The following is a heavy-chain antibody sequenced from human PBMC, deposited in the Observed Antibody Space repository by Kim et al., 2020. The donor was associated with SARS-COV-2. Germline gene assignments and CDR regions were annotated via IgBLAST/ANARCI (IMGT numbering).Heavy chain of an antibody. J-gene: IGHJ6*02. V-gene: IGHV1-8*01. CDR2: MNPNSGNT. D-gene: IGHD1-1*01. CDR1: GYTFSNYD. CDR3: ASGSGAAGNWNDLSLDV. Sequence: ASVKVSCKAPGYTFSNYDMNWVRQATGQGLEWMGWMNPNSGNTGYAQKFQGRVTMTRNTSISTAYMELSSLRSEDTAVYYCASGSGAAGNWNDLSLDVWGQGTTVTVSS.